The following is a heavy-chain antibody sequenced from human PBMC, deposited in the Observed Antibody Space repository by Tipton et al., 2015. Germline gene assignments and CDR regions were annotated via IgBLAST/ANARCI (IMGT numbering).Heavy chain of an antibody. Sequence: SLRLSCAASGFAFSGYDLSWVRQAPGKGLEWVSGISPSGGSTYYADSVKGRFTLSRDNSKNTLYLQMNSLRADDTAIYYCAKRCTTTTCQGALNYYYYGMDVWGQGTTVTVSS. D-gene: IGHD2-2*01. J-gene: IGHJ6*02. CDR3: AKRCTTTTCQGALNYYYYGMDV. CDR2: ISPSGGST. V-gene: IGHV3-23*01. CDR1: GFAFSGYD.